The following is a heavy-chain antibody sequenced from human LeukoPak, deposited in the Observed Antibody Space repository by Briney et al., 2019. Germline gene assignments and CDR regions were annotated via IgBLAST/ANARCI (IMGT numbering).Heavy chain of an antibody. D-gene: IGHD3-3*01. Sequence: GGSLRLSCVASGFTFSSYSMSWVRQAPGKGLEWVSKISHYSSTTYYADSVKGRFTISRDNAKNSLYLQMASLRAEDTAVYYCARAWGNDYDLNYWGQGTLVTVSS. CDR2: ISHYSSTT. J-gene: IGHJ4*02. CDR3: ARAWGNDYDLNY. CDR1: GFTFSSYS. V-gene: IGHV3-48*04.